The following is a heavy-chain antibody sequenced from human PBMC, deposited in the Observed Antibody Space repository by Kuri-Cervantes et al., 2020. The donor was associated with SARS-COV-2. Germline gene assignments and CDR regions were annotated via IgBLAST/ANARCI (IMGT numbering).Heavy chain of an antibody. CDR3: ARGGAYDFWSGYYYEGIPFDY. CDR1: GYTFTSYY. V-gene: IGHV1-46*01. J-gene: IGHJ4*02. Sequence: ASVKVSCKASGYTFTSYYMHWVRQAPGQGLEWMGIINPSGGSTSYAQKFQGRVTMTRDTSTSTVYMELSSLRSEDTAVYYCARGGAYDFWSGYYYEGIPFDYWGQGTLVTVSS. D-gene: IGHD3-3*01. CDR2: INPSGGST.